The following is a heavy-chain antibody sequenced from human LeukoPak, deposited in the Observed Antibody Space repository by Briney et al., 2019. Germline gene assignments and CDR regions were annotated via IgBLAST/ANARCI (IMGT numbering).Heavy chain of an antibody. Sequence: PGGSLRLSCVASGFTFSSYAMSWVRQAPGKGLEWVSAISGSGGSTYYADSVKGRFTISRDNSKNTLYLQMNSLRAEDTAVYYCAKDRNYDSSGYYPDAFDIWGQGTMVTVSS. CDR1: GFTFSSYA. V-gene: IGHV3-23*01. CDR3: AKDRNYDSSGYYPDAFDI. J-gene: IGHJ3*02. CDR2: ISGSGGST. D-gene: IGHD3-22*01.